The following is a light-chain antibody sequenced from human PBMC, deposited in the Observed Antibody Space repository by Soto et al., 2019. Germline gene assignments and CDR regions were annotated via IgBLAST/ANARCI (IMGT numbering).Light chain of an antibody. CDR1: SSDVGNYNL. CDR2: EGS. J-gene: IGLJ1*01. Sequence: QSALTQPASVSGSPGQSITISCTGTSSDVGNYNLVSWYQQHPGKAPKLMIYEGSKRPSGVSNRFSGSKSGNTASLTISILQAEDEVDYYCCSYVGSSTYVFGTGTKLTVL. V-gene: IGLV2-23*01. CDR3: CSYVGSSTYV.